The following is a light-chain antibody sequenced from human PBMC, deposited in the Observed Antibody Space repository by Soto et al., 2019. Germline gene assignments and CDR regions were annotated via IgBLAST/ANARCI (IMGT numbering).Light chain of an antibody. Sequence: EIVLTQSPGTLSLSPGEGATLSCRAGQSVSSSQLAWYQQKPGQAPRLLVYGASSRATGIPERFSGSVSETDFTLSISRLEPEDFAVYYCQQYGSSPLTFGGGTKVDIK. J-gene: IGKJ4*01. CDR2: GAS. CDR1: QSVSSSQ. V-gene: IGKV3-20*01. CDR3: QQYGSSPLT.